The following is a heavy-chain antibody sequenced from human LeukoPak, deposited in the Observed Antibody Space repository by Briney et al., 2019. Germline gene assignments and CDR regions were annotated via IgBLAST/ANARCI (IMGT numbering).Heavy chain of an antibody. V-gene: IGHV4-31*03. D-gene: IGHD3-10*01. Sequence: SQTLSLTCTVSGGSISSGGYYWSWIRQHPGKGLEWIGYISYSGGTYYNPSLKSRVTISVDTSKNQFSLKLSSVTAADTAVYYCARVVMVRGVVIKVIYYFDYWGKGTLVSVSS. CDR1: GGSISSGGYY. CDR2: ISYSGGT. CDR3: ARVVMVRGVVIKVIYYFDY. J-gene: IGHJ4*02.